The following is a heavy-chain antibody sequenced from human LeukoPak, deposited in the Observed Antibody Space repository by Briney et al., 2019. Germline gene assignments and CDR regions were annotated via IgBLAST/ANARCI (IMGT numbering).Heavy chain of an antibody. CDR3: ARDVDSSGYQLDY. V-gene: IGHV1-69*05. D-gene: IGHD3-22*01. Sequence: ASVKVSCKASGGTFSSYATSWVRQAPGQGLEWMGGIIPIFGTANYAQKFQGRVTMTRDTSTSTVYMELSSLRSEDTAVYYCARDVDSSGYQLDYWGQGTLVTVSS. J-gene: IGHJ4*02. CDR2: IIPIFGTA. CDR1: GGTFSSYA.